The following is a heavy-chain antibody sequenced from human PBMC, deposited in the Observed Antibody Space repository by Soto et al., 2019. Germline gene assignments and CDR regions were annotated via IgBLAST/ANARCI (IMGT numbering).Heavy chain of an antibody. CDR1: GGSISSNY. Sequence: SETLSRTWTVSGGSISSNYWTWIRQPPGKGLEWIGYVYNSGSTNYNPSLKSRVTISEDTSKSQFSLKVNSMTAADTAVYYCARYRREAVAGYTLDNWGQGILVTVSS. CDR3: ARYRREAVAGYTLDN. J-gene: IGHJ4*02. CDR2: VYNSGST. V-gene: IGHV4-59*01. D-gene: IGHD6-13*01.